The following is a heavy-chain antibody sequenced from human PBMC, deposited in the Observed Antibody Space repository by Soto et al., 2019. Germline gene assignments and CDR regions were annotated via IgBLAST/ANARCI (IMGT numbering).Heavy chain of an antibody. D-gene: IGHD5-18*01. V-gene: IGHV1-18*04. CDR2: ISAYNGNT. Sequence: EASVKVSCKASGYTFTSYGISWVRQAPGQGLEWMGWISAYNGNTNYAQKPQGRVTMTTDTSTSTAYMELRSLRSADSAVYYCAGDLGDTAMRIWFQPWGQGTLVNVSS. CDR1: GYTFTSYG. CDR3: AGDLGDTAMRIWFQP. J-gene: IGHJ5*02.